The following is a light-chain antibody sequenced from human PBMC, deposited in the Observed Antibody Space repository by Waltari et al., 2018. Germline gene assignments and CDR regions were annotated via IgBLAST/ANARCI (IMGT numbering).Light chain of an antibody. J-gene: IGKJ1*01. CDR1: QIIGTF. V-gene: IGKV1-39*01. CDR2: DAS. CDR3: QQSYTSPWT. Sequence: DIQMTQSPSALSASLGDRVSITCRASQIIGTFLNWYQLKPAKAPKLLIFDASSLQSGVPSRFSGSGSGREFTLTISSLQSEDFATYFCQQSYTSPWTFGQGTKVEIK.